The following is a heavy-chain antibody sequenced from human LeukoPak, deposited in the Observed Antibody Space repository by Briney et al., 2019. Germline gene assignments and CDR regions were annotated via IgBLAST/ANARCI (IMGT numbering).Heavy chain of an antibody. CDR3: ARDTDYYDSSVGY. Sequence: GGSLRLSCAASGFTFSSYWMSWVRQAPGKGLEWVANIKQDGSEKYYVDSVKGRFTISRDNAKNSLYLQMNSLRAEDTAVYYCARDTDYYDSSVGYWGQGTLVTVSS. D-gene: IGHD3-22*01. CDR1: GFTFSSYW. CDR2: IKQDGSEK. J-gene: IGHJ4*02. V-gene: IGHV3-7*01.